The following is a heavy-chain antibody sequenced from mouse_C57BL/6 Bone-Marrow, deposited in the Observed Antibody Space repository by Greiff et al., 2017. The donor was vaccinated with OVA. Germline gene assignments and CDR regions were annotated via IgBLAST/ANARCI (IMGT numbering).Heavy chain of an antibody. J-gene: IGHJ3*01. CDR3: ARDRGWVL. D-gene: IGHD2-3*01. CDR2: ISDGGSYT. V-gene: IGHV5-4*01. Sequence: EVKLMESGGGLVKPGGSLKLSCAASGFTFSSYAMSWVRQTPEKRLEWVATISDGGSYTYYPENVKGRFTISRDKAKNNLYLQMSHLKSEDTAMYYCARDRGWVLWGQGTLVTVSA. CDR1: GFTFSSYA.